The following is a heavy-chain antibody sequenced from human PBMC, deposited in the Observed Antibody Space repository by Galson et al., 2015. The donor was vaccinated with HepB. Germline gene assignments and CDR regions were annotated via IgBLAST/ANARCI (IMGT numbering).Heavy chain of an antibody. CDR2: IKQGESKK. J-gene: IGHJ4*02. CDR1: GFTFSNYW. Sequence: SLRLSCAASGFTFSNYWMSWVRQAPGKGLEWVANIKQGESKKYYVDSVKGRFTISRDNAKSSLYLQMNSLRAEDTAVYYCARLAARQNYEYWGQGTLVTVSS. CDR3: ARLAARQNYEY. D-gene: IGHD6-6*01. V-gene: IGHV3-7*02.